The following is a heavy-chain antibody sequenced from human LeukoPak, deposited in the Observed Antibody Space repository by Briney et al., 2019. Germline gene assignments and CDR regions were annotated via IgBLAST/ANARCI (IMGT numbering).Heavy chain of an antibody. CDR2: IKQDGSEK. CDR3: ARRFFDI. V-gene: IGHV3-7*03. Sequence: GGSLRLSCAASGFTFSSYWISWVRQAPGKGLEWVANIKQDGSEKYYVDSVKGRFTISRDNAKNSLYLQMNSLRAEDTAVYYCARRFFDIWGQGTMVTVSS. J-gene: IGHJ3*02. CDR1: GFTFSSYW. D-gene: IGHD3-3*01.